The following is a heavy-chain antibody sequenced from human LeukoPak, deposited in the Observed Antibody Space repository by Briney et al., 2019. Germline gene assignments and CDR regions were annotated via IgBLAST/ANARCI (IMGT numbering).Heavy chain of an antibody. CDR2: ISAYNGNT. CDR3: ARARGYCSGGSCRRFDY. CDR1: GYTFTSYG. Sequence: ASVKVSCKASGYTFTSYGISWVRQAPGQGLEWMGWISAYNGNTNYAQKLQGRVTMTTGTSASTAYMELRSLRSDDTAVYYCARARGYCSGGSCRRFDYWGQGTLVTVSS. V-gene: IGHV1-18*04. D-gene: IGHD2-15*01. J-gene: IGHJ4*02.